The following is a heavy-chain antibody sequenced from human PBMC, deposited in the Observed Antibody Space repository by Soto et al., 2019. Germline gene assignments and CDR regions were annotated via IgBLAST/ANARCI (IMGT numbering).Heavy chain of an antibody. J-gene: IGHJ4*02. D-gene: IGHD5-12*01. CDR1: GFTVSSNY. CDR3: ARDVRTSGYAY. Sequence: EVQLVESGGDLIQPGGSLRLSCAASGFTVSSNYMTWVRQAPGKGLEWVSVIYSGGDTYYADSVKGRFTISRDNSKNTVYLQMNSLRAEDTAVYYCARDVRTSGYAYWGQGTLVTVSP. V-gene: IGHV3-53*02. CDR2: IYSGGDT.